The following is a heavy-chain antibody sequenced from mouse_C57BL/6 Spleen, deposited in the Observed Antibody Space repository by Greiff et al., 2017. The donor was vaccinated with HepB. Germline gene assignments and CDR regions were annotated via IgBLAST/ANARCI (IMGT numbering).Heavy chain of an antibody. CDR2: INPNNGGT. J-gene: IGHJ4*01. CDR1: GYTFTDYY. V-gene: IGHV1-26*01. CDR3: ASEDITTVVDCAMDY. D-gene: IGHD1-1*01. Sequence: EVQLQQSGPELVKPGASVKISCKASGYTFTDYYMNWVKQSHGKSLEWIGDINPNNGGTSYNQKFKGKATLTVDKSSSTAYMELRSLTSEDSAVYYCASEDITTVVDCAMDYWGQGTSVTVSS.